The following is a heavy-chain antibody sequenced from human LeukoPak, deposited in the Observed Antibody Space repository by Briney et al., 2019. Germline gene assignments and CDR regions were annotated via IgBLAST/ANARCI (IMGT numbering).Heavy chain of an antibody. Sequence: GGSLRPSCAASGFTFSNHWMHWVRQGPGKGLVWVSRIKSDGSDPSYADSVKGRFTISRDNAKSTLYLQMNSLRAEDTAVYYCAKDRDPMPSRGMDVWGQGTTVAVSS. D-gene: IGHD2-2*01. CDR3: AKDRDPMPSRGMDV. CDR1: GFTFSNHW. V-gene: IGHV3-74*01. CDR2: IKSDGSDP. J-gene: IGHJ6*02.